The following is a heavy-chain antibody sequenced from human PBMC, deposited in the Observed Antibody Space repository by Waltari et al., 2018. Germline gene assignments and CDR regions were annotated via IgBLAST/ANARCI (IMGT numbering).Heavy chain of an antibody. J-gene: IGHJ4*02. CDR2: IRGSGGST. CDR1: GFTFSSYP. Sequence: EVQLLESGGGLVQPGGSLRLSCAASGFTFSSYPMGWVRQAPGKGLEWVSAIRGSGGSTYYADSVKGRFTISRDNSKNTLYLQMNSLRAEDTAVYYCAKDGGSWFTFDYWGQGTLVTVSS. V-gene: IGHV3-23*01. D-gene: IGHD6-13*01. CDR3: AKDGGSWFTFDY.